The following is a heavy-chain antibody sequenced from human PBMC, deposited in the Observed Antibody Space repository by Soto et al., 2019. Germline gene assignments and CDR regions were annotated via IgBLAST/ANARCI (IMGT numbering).Heavy chain of an antibody. CDR3: AKARCSTANYVPEY. D-gene: IGHD2-2*01. J-gene: IGHJ4*02. CDR2: ISGSAGSSGP. V-gene: IGHV3-23*01. CDR1: GFTFSTYT. Sequence: DVQLLESGGGLVQPGGSLRLSCVASGFTFSTYTMSWVRQAPGKGLERVSVISGSAGSSGPSYADSVQGRFSISRDNARNTLYLQMNSLRGEDTAMYYCAKARCSTANYVPEYWGQGPRVTVSS.